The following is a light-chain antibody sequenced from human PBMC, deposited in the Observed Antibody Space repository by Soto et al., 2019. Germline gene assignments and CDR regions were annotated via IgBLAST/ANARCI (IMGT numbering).Light chain of an antibody. CDR3: SSYTTSSTLV. CDR1: SSDLDY. V-gene: IGLV2-14*03. CDR2: EVT. J-gene: IGLJ1*01. Sequence: QSALTQPASVSGSPGQSITVSCTGTSSDLDYVSWYQQHPGKAPKLLIFEVTSRPSGVSNRFSGSKSGNTASLTISGLQPEDEADYYCSSYTTSSTLVFGTGTKLTVL.